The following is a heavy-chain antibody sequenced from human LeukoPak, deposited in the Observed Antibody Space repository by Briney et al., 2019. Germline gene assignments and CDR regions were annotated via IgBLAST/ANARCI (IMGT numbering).Heavy chain of an antibody. D-gene: IGHD1-26*01. J-gene: IGHJ3*02. CDR1: GFTFSDYY. CDR2: VSSGSSTI. V-gene: IGHV3-11*01. CDR3: AKDLGGSYLAGLTFDI. Sequence: GGSLRLSCAASGFTFSDYYMSWIRQAPGKALEWVSYVSSGSSTIYYADSVKGRFTISRDNSKNTLYLQMKSLRAEDTAVYYCAKDLGGSYLAGLTFDIRGQGTMVTVSS.